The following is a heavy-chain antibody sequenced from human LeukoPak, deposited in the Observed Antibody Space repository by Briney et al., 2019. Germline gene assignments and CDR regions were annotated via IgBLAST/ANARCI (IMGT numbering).Heavy chain of an antibody. Sequence: ASVKVSCKASGYTFAIYGSSWVRHAPGQGLEWMGWINLYNGNTHYAQKLQGRVTLTTDTSTSTAYMELRSLRSDDTAVYYCARVRPRIVQVDYWGQGTLVTVSS. V-gene: IGHV1-18*01. CDR2: INLYNGNT. CDR3: ARVRPRIVQVDY. CDR1: GYTFAIYG. J-gene: IGHJ4*02. D-gene: IGHD3-22*01.